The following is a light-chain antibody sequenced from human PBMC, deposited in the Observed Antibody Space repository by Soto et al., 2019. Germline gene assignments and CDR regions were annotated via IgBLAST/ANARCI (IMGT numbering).Light chain of an antibody. CDR1: SSNIGSNS. Sequence: QSVLTQPPSASGTPGQRVTISCSGSSSNIGSNSVYWYQQLPGAAPKLLMYRNNQRPSGVPDRFSGSKSDTSASLAISGLRSEDEADYYCAAWDDSLSGRVFGGGTKLTVL. CDR3: AAWDDSLSGRV. CDR2: RNN. J-gene: IGLJ3*02. V-gene: IGLV1-47*01.